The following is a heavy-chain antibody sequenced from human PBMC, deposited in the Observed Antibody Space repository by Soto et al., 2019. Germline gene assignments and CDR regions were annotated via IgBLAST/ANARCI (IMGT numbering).Heavy chain of an antibody. V-gene: IGHV1-69*01. CDR1: VDTFSSYA. D-gene: IGHD3-22*01. CDR2: IIPMFGTA. Sequence: QVQLVQSGAEVKKPGSSVKVSCKASVDTFSSYAISWVRHAPGQGLDWMGGIIPMFGTANYAQKCQGRVTITADESTSTAYMELISLRSEDTAWYSCPRAQSQVVDYDLGYWGQGTLVTVSS. CDR3: PRAQSQVVDYDLGY. J-gene: IGHJ4*02.